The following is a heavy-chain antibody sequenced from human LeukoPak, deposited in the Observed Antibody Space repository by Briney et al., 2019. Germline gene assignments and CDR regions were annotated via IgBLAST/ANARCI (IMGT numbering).Heavy chain of an antibody. V-gene: IGHV4-38-2*01. CDR1: GYSISSGYY. CDR2: IYHSGST. CDR3: ARLVQAGTGYFDY. J-gene: IGHJ4*02. Sequence: SETLSLTCAVSGYSISSGYYWGWIRQPPGKGLEWIGSIYHSGSTYYNPSLKSRVTISVDTSKSQFSLKLSSVTAADTAVYYCARLVQAGTGYFDYWGQGTLVTVSS. D-gene: IGHD6-19*01.